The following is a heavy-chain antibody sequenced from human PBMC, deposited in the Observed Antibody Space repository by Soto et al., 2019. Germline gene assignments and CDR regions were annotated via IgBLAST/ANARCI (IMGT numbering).Heavy chain of an antibody. V-gene: IGHV3-30-3*01. D-gene: IGHD2-2*02. CDR1: GFTFSSYA. CDR2: ISYDGSNK. CDR3: ARDLIPVNGYYYGMDV. Sequence: GGSLRLSCAASGFTFSSYAMHWVRQAPGKGLEWVAVISYDGSNKYYADSVKGRFTISRDNSKNTLYLQMNSLRAEDTAVYYCARDLIPVNGYYYGMDVWGQGTTVTVSS. J-gene: IGHJ6*02.